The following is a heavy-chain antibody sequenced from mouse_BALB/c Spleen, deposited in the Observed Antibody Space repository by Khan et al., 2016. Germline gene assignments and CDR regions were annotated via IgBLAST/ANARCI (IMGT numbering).Heavy chain of an antibody. CDR1: GFTFSSFG. CDR3: GRGDY. CDR2: ISSGSSAI. J-gene: IGHJ2*01. V-gene: IGHV5-17*02. Sequence: LVESGGGLVQPGGSRKLSCAASGFTFSSFGMHWVRQAPEKGLEWVAFISSGSSAIYYADTVKGRFTISRDNPKITLFLQMTSLRSEDTAMYYCGRGDYWGQGTTLTVSS.